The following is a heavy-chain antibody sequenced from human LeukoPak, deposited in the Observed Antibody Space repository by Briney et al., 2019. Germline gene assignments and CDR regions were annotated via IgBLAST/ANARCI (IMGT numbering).Heavy chain of an antibody. Sequence: SETLSLTCTVSGGSISSYYWSWIRQPPGKGLEWIGYIYYSGSTNYNPSLKSRVTISVDTSKNQFSLRLSSVTAADTAVYYCAREGYYDSSGYYYWGQGTLVTVSS. CDR2: IYYSGST. J-gene: IGHJ4*02. CDR1: GGSISSYY. D-gene: IGHD3-22*01. CDR3: AREGYYDSSGYYY. V-gene: IGHV4-59*01.